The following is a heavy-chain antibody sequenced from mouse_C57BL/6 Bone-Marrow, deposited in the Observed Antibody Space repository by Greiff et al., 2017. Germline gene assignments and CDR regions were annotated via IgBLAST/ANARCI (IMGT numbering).Heavy chain of an antibody. J-gene: IGHJ3*01. CDR3: ALWSGFAY. CDR1: GYTFTDYD. D-gene: IGHD6-5*01. Sequence: VQLQQSGAELVRPGASVTLSCKASGYTFTDYDMHWVKQTPVHGLEWIGAIDPETGGTAYNQKFKGKAILTADKSSSTAYMELRSLTSEDSAVDYWALWSGFAYWGRGTRVTVSA. CDR2: IDPETGGT. V-gene: IGHV1-15*01.